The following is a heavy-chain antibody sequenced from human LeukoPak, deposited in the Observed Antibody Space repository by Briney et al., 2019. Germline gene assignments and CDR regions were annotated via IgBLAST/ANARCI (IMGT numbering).Heavy chain of an antibody. D-gene: IGHD6-13*01. Sequence: ASVKVSRKASGYTFTNHAMHWVRQAPGQGLEWMGWIDTANGNTKYLQKFQGRVTITRDTSARIVYMELSSLRFEDTAVNYCARPGASSPGNWFASWGQGTLVTVSS. CDR3: ARPGASSPGNWFAS. V-gene: IGHV1-3*04. CDR2: IDTANGNT. J-gene: IGHJ5*01. CDR1: GYTFTNHA.